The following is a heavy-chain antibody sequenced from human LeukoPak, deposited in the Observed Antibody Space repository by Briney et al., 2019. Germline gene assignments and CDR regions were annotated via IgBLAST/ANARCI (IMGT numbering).Heavy chain of an antibody. Sequence: GGTLRLSCAASGFTFSSYSMNWVRQAPGKGLEWVSSISSSSSYIYYAGSVKGRFTISRENAKNSLYLQMNRLRAGDTAVYYCARVKDGGLGFDYWGQGTLVTVSS. CDR2: ISSSSSYI. J-gene: IGHJ4*02. V-gene: IGHV3-21*01. D-gene: IGHD3-16*01. CDR1: GFTFSSYS. CDR3: ARVKDGGLGFDY.